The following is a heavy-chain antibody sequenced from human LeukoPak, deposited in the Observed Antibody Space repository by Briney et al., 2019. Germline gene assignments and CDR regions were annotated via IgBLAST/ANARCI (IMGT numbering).Heavy chain of an antibody. D-gene: IGHD3-22*01. CDR2: IIPIFGTA. CDR1: GGTFGSYA. J-gene: IGHJ4*02. CDR3: ARTYYYDSSGFEYFDY. V-gene: IGHV1-69*05. Sequence: SVKVSCKASGGTFGSYAISWVRQAPGQGLEWMGRIIPIFGTANYAQKFQGRVTITTDESTSTAYMELSSLRSEDTAVYYCARTYYYDSSGFEYFDYWGQGTLVTVSS.